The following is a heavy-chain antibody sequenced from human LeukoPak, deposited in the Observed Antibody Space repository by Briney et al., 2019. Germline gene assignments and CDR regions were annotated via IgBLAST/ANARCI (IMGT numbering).Heavy chain of an antibody. D-gene: IGHD3-16*02. J-gene: IGHJ4*02. CDR2: ISSDGGTK. Sequence: GGSLRLSCAASGFTFSSYGMHWVRQAPGKGLEWVTFISSDGGTKYYAGSVRGRFTISRDNSENTLYLQMNSLRAEDTAVYYCTSQVALGYWGQGTLVTVSS. V-gene: IGHV3-30*02. CDR1: GFTFSSYG. CDR3: TSQVALGY.